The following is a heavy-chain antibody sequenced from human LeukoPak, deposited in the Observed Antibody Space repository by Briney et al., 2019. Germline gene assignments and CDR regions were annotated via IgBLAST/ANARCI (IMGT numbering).Heavy chain of an antibody. Sequence: GGSLRLSCAASGFTFDDYAMHWVRQASGKGLEWVGRIRSKANSYATAYAASVKGRFTISRDDSKNTAYLQMNSLKTEDTAVYYCTSRPDYYDSSGYYEDDYWGQGTLVTVSS. CDR1: GFTFDDYA. CDR2: IRSKANSYAT. V-gene: IGHV3-73*01. J-gene: IGHJ4*02. CDR3: TSRPDYYDSSGYYEDDY. D-gene: IGHD3-22*01.